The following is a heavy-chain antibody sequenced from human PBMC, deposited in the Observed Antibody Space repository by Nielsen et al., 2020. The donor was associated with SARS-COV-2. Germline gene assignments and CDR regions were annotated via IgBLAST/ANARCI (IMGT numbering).Heavy chain of an antibody. J-gene: IGHJ4*02. Sequence: GESLKISCAASGFTFSSYGMHWVRQAPGKGLEWVAVIWYDGSNKYYADSVKGRFTISRDNSKNTLYLQMNSLRAEDTAVYYCAKGSLYYYDSSGYPMNWGQGTLVTVSS. D-gene: IGHD3-22*01. CDR2: IWYDGSNK. CDR3: AKGSLYYYDSSGYPMN. CDR1: GFTFSSYG. V-gene: IGHV3-30*02.